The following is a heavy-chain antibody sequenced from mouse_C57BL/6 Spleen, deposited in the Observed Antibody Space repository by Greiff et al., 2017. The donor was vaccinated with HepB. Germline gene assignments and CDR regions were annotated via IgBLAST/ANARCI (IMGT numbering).Heavy chain of an antibody. D-gene: IGHD2-12*01. CDR3: ARHGGGLSLRQGYAMDY. V-gene: IGHV1-62-2*01. CDR2: FYPGGGSI. Sequence: QVHVKQSGAELVKPGASVKLSCKASGYTFTEYTIHWVKQRSGQGLEWIGWFYPGGGSIKYNEKFKDKATLTADKSSSTVYMELSRLTSEDSAVYLCARHGGGLSLRQGYAMDYWGQGTSVTVSS. J-gene: IGHJ4*01. CDR1: GYTFTEYT.